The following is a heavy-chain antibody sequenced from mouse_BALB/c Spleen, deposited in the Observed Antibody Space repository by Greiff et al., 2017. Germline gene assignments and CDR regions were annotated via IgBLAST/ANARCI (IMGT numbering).Heavy chain of an antibody. CDR2: IDPYYGGT. CDR1: GYSFTGYN. V-gene: IGHV1-39*01. CDR3: PRGDGYEYAMDY. Sequence: EVQRVESGPELEKPGASVKISCKASGYSFTGYNMNWVKQSNGKSLEWIGNIDPYYGGTSYNQKFKGKATLTVDKSSSTAYMQLKSLTSEDSAVYYCPRGDGYEYAMDYWGQGTSVTVSS. J-gene: IGHJ4*01. D-gene: IGHD2-2*01.